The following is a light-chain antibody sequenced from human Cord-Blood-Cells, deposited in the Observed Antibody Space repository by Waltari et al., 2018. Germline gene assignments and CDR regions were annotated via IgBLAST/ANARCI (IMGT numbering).Light chain of an antibody. CDR3: AAWDDSLSGPV. J-gene: IGLJ3*02. CDR1: SSNIGSNY. Sequence: QSVLTQPPSASGTPGQRVTISCSGSSSNIGSNYVYWYQQLPGTTPKLLIYRNNQRPSGVPDRISGSKYGSSASLAISGLQSEDEADYYCAAWDDSLSGPVFGGGTKLTVL. CDR2: RNN. V-gene: IGLV1-47*01.